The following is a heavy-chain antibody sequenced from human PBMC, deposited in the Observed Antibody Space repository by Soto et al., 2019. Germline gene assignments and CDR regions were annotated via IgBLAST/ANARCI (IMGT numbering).Heavy chain of an antibody. Sequence: GASVKVSCKASGYTFTSYGISWVRQAPGQGLEWMGWISAYNGNTNYAQKLQGRVTMTTDTSTSTAYMELRSLRSDDTAVYYCARFVLLWFGESVSSSWFDPWGQGTLVTVSS. D-gene: IGHD3-10*01. CDR2: ISAYNGNT. CDR3: ARFVLLWFGESVSSSWFDP. V-gene: IGHV1-18*01. CDR1: GYTFTSYG. J-gene: IGHJ5*02.